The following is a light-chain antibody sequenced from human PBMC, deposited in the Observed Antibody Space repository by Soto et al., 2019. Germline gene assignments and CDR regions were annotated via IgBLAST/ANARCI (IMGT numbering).Light chain of an antibody. J-gene: IGKJ1*01. CDR2: DAS. Sequence: IRLTQSASTLSASVGDRVTITCRARQSISIRLAWYQQKPGKAPKLLIYDASILASGVPSRFRGSGSGTDFALTISSLQPEDVATYYCQKYDSPPRTFGQGTKVDI. V-gene: IGKV1-5*01. CDR3: QKYDSPPRT. CDR1: QSISIR.